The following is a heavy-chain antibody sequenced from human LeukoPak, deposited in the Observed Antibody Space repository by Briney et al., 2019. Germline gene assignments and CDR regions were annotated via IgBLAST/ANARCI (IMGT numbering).Heavy chain of an antibody. CDR2: INSDGSWT. CDR3: VSFYETY. V-gene: IGHV3-74*01. Sequence: GGSLRLSCAASGFTFSDFYMSWIRQAPGKGLVWVSHINSDGSWTSYGDSVKGRFTISKDNAKNTVYLQMNSLRAEDTAVYYCVSFYETYWGRGTLVTVSS. CDR1: GFTFSDFY. J-gene: IGHJ4*02. D-gene: IGHD2/OR15-2a*01.